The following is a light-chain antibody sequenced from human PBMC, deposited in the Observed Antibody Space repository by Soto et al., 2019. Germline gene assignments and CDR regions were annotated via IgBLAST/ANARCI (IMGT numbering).Light chain of an antibody. V-gene: IGKV1-5*01. Sequence: DIQMTQSPSTLSASLVYTFTITCLASQSISRWLAWYQQKPGKAPKILISDASILESGVPSRFSGTGSGTEFTLTISSLQPDDFATYFCQQYNSFSLITFGQGTRLEI. CDR3: QQYNSFSLIT. CDR1: QSISRW. CDR2: DAS. J-gene: IGKJ5*01.